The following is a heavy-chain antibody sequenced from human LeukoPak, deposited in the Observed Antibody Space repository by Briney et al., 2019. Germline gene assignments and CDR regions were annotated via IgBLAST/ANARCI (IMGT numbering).Heavy chain of an antibody. CDR2: IYSGGTT. D-gene: IGHD3-10*01. CDR3: ARVGNLYYYGSGSLNY. CDR1: GFTVSSNF. J-gene: IGHJ4*02. V-gene: IGHV3-66*01. Sequence: RAGGSLRLSCAASGFTVSSNFMSWVRQAPGKGLEWVSVIYSGGTTYYADSVKGRFTISRDNAKNSLYLQMNSLRAEDTAVYYCARVGNLYYYGSGSLNYWGQGTLVTVSS.